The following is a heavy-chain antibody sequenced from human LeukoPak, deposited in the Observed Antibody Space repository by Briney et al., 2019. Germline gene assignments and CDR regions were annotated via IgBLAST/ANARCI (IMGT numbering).Heavy chain of an antibody. J-gene: IGHJ4*02. D-gene: IGHD5-18*01. V-gene: IGHV1-46*01. CDR3: ARDSEDTTMGPGY. Sequence: ASVKVSCKTSGYTFTSYYMHWVRQAPGQGLEWMGIINPSGGSTSYAQKFQGRVTMTRDMSTSTVYMELSSLRSEDTAVYYCARDSEDTTMGPGYWGQGTLVTVTS. CDR1: GYTFTSYY. CDR2: INPSGGST.